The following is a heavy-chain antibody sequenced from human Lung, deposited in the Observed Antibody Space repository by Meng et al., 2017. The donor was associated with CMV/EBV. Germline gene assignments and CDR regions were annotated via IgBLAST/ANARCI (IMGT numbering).Heavy chain of an antibody. CDR1: VASVHRGSRY. CDR2: IYSGGQT. D-gene: IGHD1-14*01. J-gene: IGHJ4*02. Sequence: CSVSVASVHRGSRYWGWIRQSPGKGLEWIGSIYSGGQTFYSPSLRNRVILAVDTSKNHFSLKMTSVTTADTAVYFCAKFPDRRDTGFWGRGALVTVSS. V-gene: IGHV4-39*02. CDR3: AKFPDRRDTGF.